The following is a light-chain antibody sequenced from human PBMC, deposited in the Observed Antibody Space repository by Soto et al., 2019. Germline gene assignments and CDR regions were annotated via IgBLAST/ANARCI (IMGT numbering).Light chain of an antibody. CDR1: SSDVGSYNL. V-gene: IGLV2-23*02. CDR3: CLPWV. CDR2: EVS. J-gene: IGLJ3*02. Sequence: QSALTQPASVSGSPGQSITISCTGTSSDVGSYNLVSWYQQHPGKAPKLMIYEVSKRPSGVSNRFSGSKSGNTASLTISGLQAEDEADYYFCLPWVYGGGTKLTVL.